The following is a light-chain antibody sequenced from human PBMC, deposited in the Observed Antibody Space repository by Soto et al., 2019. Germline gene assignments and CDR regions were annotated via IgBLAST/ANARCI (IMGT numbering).Light chain of an antibody. V-gene: IGLV2-23*03. Sequence: QSVLTQPASVSGSPGQSITISCTGTNNDVGGYKLVSWYQQHPGKVPKVVLYDGSKRPSSVANRFSGSKCGNTASWTISGLQAEDEDYYYCWSYAGNTVFVFGGGTKLTVL. CDR1: NNDVGGYKL. J-gene: IGLJ2*01. CDR3: WSYAGNTVFV. CDR2: DGS.